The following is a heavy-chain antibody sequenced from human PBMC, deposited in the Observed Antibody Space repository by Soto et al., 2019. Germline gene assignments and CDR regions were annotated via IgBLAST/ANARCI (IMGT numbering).Heavy chain of an antibody. Sequence: EVQLLESGGGLVQPGGSLRLSCAASGFTFSSYAMSWVRQAPGKGLEWVSAISGSGGSTYYADSVKGRFTISRDNSENTLYLQMNSLRAEDTAVYYCATRLGYCSGGSCYRPYYFDYWGQGTLVTVSS. V-gene: IGHV3-23*01. J-gene: IGHJ4*02. CDR3: ATRLGYCSGGSCYRPYYFDY. D-gene: IGHD2-15*01. CDR1: GFTFSSYA. CDR2: ISGSGGST.